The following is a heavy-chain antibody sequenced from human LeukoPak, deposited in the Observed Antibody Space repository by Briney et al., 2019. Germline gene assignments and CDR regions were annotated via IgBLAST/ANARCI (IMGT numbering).Heavy chain of an antibody. D-gene: IGHD7-27*01. Sequence: GESLKISCKASGFSFTNYWIGWVRQMPGKGLEWMGIIYPGDSDSRYSPSFQGQVTISADKSITTTYLQWSSLKASDTAMYYCARTGERWSPVDYWGQGTLVTVSS. CDR2: IYPGDSDS. J-gene: IGHJ4*02. CDR3: ARTGERWSPVDY. V-gene: IGHV5-51*01. CDR1: GFSFTNYW.